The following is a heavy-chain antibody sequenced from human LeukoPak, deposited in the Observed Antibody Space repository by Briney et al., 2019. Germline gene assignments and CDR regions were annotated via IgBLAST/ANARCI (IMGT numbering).Heavy chain of an antibody. CDR1: GFTFSSYS. Sequence: GGSLRLSCAPSGFTFSSYSMNWVRQAPGKGLEGVSSISSSSRYIYYADSVKGRFTISRDNAKNSLYLQMNSLRAEDTAVYYCARGQWELTSFDYWGQGTLVTVSS. V-gene: IGHV3-21*01. CDR3: ARGQWELTSFDY. J-gene: IGHJ4*02. CDR2: ISSSSRYI. D-gene: IGHD1-7*01.